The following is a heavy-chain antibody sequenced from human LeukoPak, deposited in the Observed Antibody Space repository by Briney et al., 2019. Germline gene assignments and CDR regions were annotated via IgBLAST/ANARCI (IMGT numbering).Heavy chain of an antibody. CDR1: GGSLSSHY. J-gene: IGHJ3*02. Sequence: SETLSLTCTVSGGSLSSHYWSWIRQPPGKGLEWIGYIYYSGSTNYNPSLKSRVTISVDTSKNQFSLKLSSVTAADTAVYYCARGRGILTIFGVPDDAFDIWGQGTMVTVSS. V-gene: IGHV4-59*11. D-gene: IGHD3-3*01. CDR3: ARGRGILTIFGVPDDAFDI. CDR2: IYYSGST.